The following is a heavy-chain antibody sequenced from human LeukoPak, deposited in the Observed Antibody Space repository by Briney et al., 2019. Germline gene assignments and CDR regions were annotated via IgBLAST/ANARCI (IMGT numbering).Heavy chain of an antibody. CDR3: ARPTADAWYFDL. D-gene: IGHD1-1*01. CDR1: GGSMSPYH. V-gene: IGHV4-59*08. Sequence: SETLSLTCTVSGGSMSPYHWGWIRQPPGKGLEWTGYIYYSGSTNYNPSLKSRVTISVDTSKNQFSLKLSSVTAADTAVYYCARPTADAWYFDLWGRGTLVTVSS. J-gene: IGHJ2*01. CDR2: IYYSGST.